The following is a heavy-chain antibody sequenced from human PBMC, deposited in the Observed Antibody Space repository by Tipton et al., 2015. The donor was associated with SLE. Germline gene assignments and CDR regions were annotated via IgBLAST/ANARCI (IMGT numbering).Heavy chain of an antibody. CDR1: GYTFTGYY. CDR3: ARDSWGLECFDY. CDR2: INPDNGGT. V-gene: IGHV1-2*02. J-gene: IGHJ4*02. D-gene: IGHD7-27*01. Sequence: QLVQSGAEVKKPGTSVKVSCKASGYTFTGYYLHWARQAPGQGLEWMGWINPDNGGTSYAQKFQGRVTLTRDTSISTVYMELSRLGSDDTAVYYCARDSWGLECFDYWGQGTLVTVSS.